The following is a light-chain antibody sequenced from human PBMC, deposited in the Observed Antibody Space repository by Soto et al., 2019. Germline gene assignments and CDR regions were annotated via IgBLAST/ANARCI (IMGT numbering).Light chain of an antibody. CDR3: QQYNNWPTWT. Sequence: EIVMTQSPATLSVSPGERATLSCRASQSVSSNLAWYQQKPGQAPRLIIYGASTRATGIPARFSVSGSGTEFTLTISSLQSEDFAVYYCQQYNNWPTWTFGQGTKVEIQ. J-gene: IGKJ1*01. CDR1: QSVSSN. V-gene: IGKV3-15*01. CDR2: GAS.